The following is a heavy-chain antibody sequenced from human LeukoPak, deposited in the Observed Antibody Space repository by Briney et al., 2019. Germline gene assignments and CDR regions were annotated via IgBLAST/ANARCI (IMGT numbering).Heavy chain of an antibody. Sequence: SVKVSCKAPGGTFTNYAISWVRQAPGQGLEWMGGIIPIFGTANYAQKFQGRVTITADESMSTAYMELSSLRSEDTAVYYCAREASSSWFLDYRGQGTLVTVSS. V-gene: IGHV1-69*13. J-gene: IGHJ4*02. D-gene: IGHD6-13*01. CDR3: AREASSSWFLDY. CDR1: GGTFTNYA. CDR2: IIPIFGTA.